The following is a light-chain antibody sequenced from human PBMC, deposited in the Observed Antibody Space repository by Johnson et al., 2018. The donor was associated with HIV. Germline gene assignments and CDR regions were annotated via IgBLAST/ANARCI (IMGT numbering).Light chain of an antibody. Sequence: QSVLTQAPSASGTPGQRVTISCSGSSSNIGSNTVNWYQQLPGTAPKLLIYEKNKRPSGIPDRFSGSKSGTSATLGITGLQTGDEADYYCGTWDKSLSTGAVFGTGTKVTVL. CDR2: EKN. V-gene: IGLV1-51*02. CDR3: GTWDKSLSTGAV. J-gene: IGLJ1*01. CDR1: SSNIGSNT.